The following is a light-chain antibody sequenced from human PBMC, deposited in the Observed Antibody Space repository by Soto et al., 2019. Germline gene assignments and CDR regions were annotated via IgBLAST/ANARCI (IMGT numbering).Light chain of an antibody. J-gene: IGKJ4*01. CDR2: AAS. Sequence: DIQMTQSPSSLSASVGDRVTITCRASQGISNYLAWYQQKPGKVPKLLIYAASTLQSGVPSRFSGSGSGTDFTLTISSLQPEDVAIYYCQKYNSAFTFGGGTKVEIK. CDR3: QKYNSAFT. CDR1: QGISNY. V-gene: IGKV1-27*01.